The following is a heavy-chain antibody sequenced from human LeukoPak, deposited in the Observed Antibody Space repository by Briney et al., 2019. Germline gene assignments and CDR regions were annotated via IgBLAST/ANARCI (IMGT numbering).Heavy chain of an antibody. CDR1: GYTFTSYG. Sequence: ASVKVSCKTSGYTFTSYGISWVRQAPGQGLEWMGWISGYNANTNYGQKFQGRVTMTIDTSTTTVYMELRSLRSDDTAVYYCARPRVAGSFDNWGQGTLVTVSS. CDR2: ISGYNANT. J-gene: IGHJ4*02. D-gene: IGHD6-19*01. V-gene: IGHV1-18*01. CDR3: ARPRVAGSFDN.